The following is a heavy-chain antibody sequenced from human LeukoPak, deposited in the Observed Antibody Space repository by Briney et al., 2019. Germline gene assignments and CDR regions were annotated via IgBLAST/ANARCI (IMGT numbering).Heavy chain of an antibody. Sequence: RGASVKVSCKASGYTFTSYGISWVRQAPGQGLEWMGWISAYNGNSNYAQMLEGRVTMTTDTSSSAAYMELRSLRSDDTAVYYCARDRRAGGFDYWGQGTLVTVSS. J-gene: IGHJ4*02. CDR1: GYTFTSYG. D-gene: IGHD3-16*01. V-gene: IGHV1-18*01. CDR3: ARDRRAGGFDY. CDR2: ISAYNGNS.